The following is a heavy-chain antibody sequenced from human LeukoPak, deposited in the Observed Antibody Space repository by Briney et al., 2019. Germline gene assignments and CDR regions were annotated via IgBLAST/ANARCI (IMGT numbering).Heavy chain of an antibody. V-gene: IGHV4-4*07. CDR1: GGSISGYY. Sequence: SETLSPTCTVSGGSISGYYWSWIRQPAGKGLEWIGRIYTSGSPTYNASLKSRVTLSVDTSKNQFSLRLTSVTAADTAVYYCARNYYDSSGYYAPNWFDPWGQGTLVTVSS. J-gene: IGHJ5*02. CDR2: IYTSGSP. CDR3: ARNYYDSSGYYAPNWFDP. D-gene: IGHD3-22*01.